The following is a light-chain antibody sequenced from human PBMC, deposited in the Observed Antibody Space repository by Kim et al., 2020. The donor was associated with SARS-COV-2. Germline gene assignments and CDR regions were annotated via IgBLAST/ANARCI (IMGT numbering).Light chain of an antibody. CDR2: AAS. J-gene: IGKJ5*01. CDR3: QQYNSYPIT. V-gene: IGKV1-16*02. Sequence: ASVGDRVTITCRASQSISNHLAWFQQKPGKAPKSLIYAASNLQSGVPSKFSGSGSGTDFTLTISSLQPEDFSTYYCQQYNSYPITFGQGTRLEIK. CDR1: QSISNH.